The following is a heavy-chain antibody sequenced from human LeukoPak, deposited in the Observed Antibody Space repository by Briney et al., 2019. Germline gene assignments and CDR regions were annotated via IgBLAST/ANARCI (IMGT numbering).Heavy chain of an antibody. CDR2: IYSGGGT. V-gene: IGHV3-23*03. J-gene: IGHJ4*02. Sequence: GSLRLSCAASGFTFSSYAMSWVRQAPGKGLEWVSVIYSGGGTFYADSVKGRFTISRDNSKNTLYLQMNSLRAEDTAVYYRAKDSSGPAYWGQGTLVTVSS. D-gene: IGHD6-19*01. CDR1: GFTFSSYA. CDR3: AKDSSGPAY.